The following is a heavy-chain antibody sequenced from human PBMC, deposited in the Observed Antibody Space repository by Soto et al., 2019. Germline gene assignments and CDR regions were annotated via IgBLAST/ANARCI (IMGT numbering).Heavy chain of an antibody. CDR1: GYSISSNDYY. CDR2: IFYSGST. J-gene: IGHJ6*02. D-gene: IGHD3-10*01. Sequence: SETLSLTCTVSGYSISSNDYYWSWIRQPPGKGLEYIGYIFYSGSTYYNPSLKTRVIMSVDTSKNQFSLNLSSVSAADTAMYYCARDTDGSGSPYYYYGMDVWGQGTTVTVSS. CDR3: ARDTDGSGSPYYYYGMDV. V-gene: IGHV4-30-4*01.